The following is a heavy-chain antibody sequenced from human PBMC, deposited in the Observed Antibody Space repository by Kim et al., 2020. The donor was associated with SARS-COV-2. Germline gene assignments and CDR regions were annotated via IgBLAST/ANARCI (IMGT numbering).Heavy chain of an antibody. Sequence: SETLSLTCTVSGGSISSGGYYWSWIRQHPGKGLEWIGYIYYSGSTYYNPSLKSRVTISVDTSKNQFSLKLSSVTAADTAVYYCAREGSGGDWPYWGQGTLVTVSS. CDR2: IYYSGST. D-gene: IGHD2-21*02. CDR1: GGSISSGGYY. J-gene: IGHJ4*02. CDR3: AREGSGGDWPY. V-gene: IGHV4-31*03.